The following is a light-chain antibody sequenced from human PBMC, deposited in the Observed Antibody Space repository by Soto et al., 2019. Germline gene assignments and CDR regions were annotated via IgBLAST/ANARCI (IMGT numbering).Light chain of an antibody. Sequence: DIQMTQSPSTLSASVGDRVTITCRASQSISIWLAWYQQKPGKAPNLLIHDASSLESGVPSRFSGSGSGTDFTLTISSLQPDDFATYYCQRYNSYSYTFGQGTRLEIK. CDR2: DAS. CDR3: QRYNSYSYT. V-gene: IGKV1-5*01. CDR1: QSISIW. J-gene: IGKJ5*01.